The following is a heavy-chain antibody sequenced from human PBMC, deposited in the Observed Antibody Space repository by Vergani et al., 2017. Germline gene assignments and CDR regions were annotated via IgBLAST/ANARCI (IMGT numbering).Heavy chain of an antibody. Sequence: QVQLQESGPGLVKPSETLHLTCTVSGYSISSGYYWGWIRQPPGKGLGWIGSIYHSGSTYYIPSLKSRVTISVDTSKNQFSLRLSSVTAADTAVYYLARDAXGYVWGSYEAWFDPWGQGTLVTVSS. CDR3: ARDAXGYVWGSYEAWFDP. V-gene: IGHV4-38-2*02. D-gene: IGHD3-16*01. CDR1: GYSISSGYY. CDR2: IYHSGST. J-gene: IGHJ5*02.